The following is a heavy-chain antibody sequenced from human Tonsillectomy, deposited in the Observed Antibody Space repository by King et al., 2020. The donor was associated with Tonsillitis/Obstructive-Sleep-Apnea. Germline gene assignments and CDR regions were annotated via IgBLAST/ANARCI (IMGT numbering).Heavy chain of an antibody. J-gene: IGHJ4*02. CDR1: CGSISSSSYY. D-gene: IGHD5-18*01. CDR2: IYYSGST. CDR3: ASGVLRGYSYGYGY. Sequence: QLQESGPGLVKPSETLSLTCTVSCGSISSSSYYWGWIRQPPWKGLEWIGSIYYSGSTYYNPSLKSRVTISVDTSKNQFSRKLSSVTAADTAVYYCASGVLRGYSYGYGYWGQGTLVTVSS. V-gene: IGHV4-39*01.